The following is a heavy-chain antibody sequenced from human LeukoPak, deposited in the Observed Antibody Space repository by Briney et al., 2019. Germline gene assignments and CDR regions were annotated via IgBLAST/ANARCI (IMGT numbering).Heavy chain of an antibody. Sequence: TSETLSLXCTVSGGSISSSSYYWGWIRQPPEKGLEWIGSIYYSGITYYNPSLKSRVTISVDTSKNQFSLKLSSVTAADTAVYYCASTIVVVPAAIPPFDAFDIWGQGTMVTVSS. D-gene: IGHD2-2*02. CDR3: ASTIVVVPAAIPPFDAFDI. CDR2: IYYSGIT. J-gene: IGHJ3*02. V-gene: IGHV4-39*01. CDR1: GGSISSSSYY.